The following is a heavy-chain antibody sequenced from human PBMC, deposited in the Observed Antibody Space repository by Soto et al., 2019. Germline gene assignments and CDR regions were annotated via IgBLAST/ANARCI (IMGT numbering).Heavy chain of an antibody. CDR1: GFTFSTFW. CDR3: ARDSSWTGYSAQFDY. J-gene: IGHJ4*02. CDR2: IDADGRRT. Sequence: EVQLVEAGGGLVQPGGSPRLSCAASGFTFSTFWMHWVRQAPGKGLVWVSRIDADGRRTSYADSVKGRFTISRDNAKHTLYLQMHSLRAEDTAVYYCARDSSWTGYSAQFDYWGQGILVTVSS. V-gene: IGHV3-74*01. D-gene: IGHD3-9*01.